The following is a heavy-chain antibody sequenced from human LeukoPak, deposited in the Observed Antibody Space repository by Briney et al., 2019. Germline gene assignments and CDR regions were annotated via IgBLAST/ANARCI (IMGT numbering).Heavy chain of an antibody. CDR2: INHSGST. CDR3: ARRITMVRGVIITGYYYYMDV. CDR1: GGSFSGYY. Sequence: SETLSLTCAVYGGSFSGYYWSWIRQPPGKGLEWIGEINHSGSTNYNPSLKSRVTISVDTSKNQFSLKLSSVTAADTAVYYCARRITMVRGVIITGYYYYMDVRGKGTTVTISS. V-gene: IGHV4-34*01. D-gene: IGHD3-10*01. J-gene: IGHJ6*03.